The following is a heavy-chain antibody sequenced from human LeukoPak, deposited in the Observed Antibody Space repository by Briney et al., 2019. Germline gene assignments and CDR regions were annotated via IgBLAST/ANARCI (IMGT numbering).Heavy chain of an antibody. V-gene: IGHV3-7*01. J-gene: IGHJ4*02. CDR3: ARFGYSGWNLEY. Sequence: PGGSLRLSCAASEFSFRDFWMTWVRQAPGKGLEWVANINQGGSVKYYVDSVKGRFTISRDDAKSSLYVQMNSLRDEDTAVYYCARFGYSGWNLEYWGQGTLVTVSS. CDR2: INQGGSVK. D-gene: IGHD5-12*01. CDR1: EFSFRDFW.